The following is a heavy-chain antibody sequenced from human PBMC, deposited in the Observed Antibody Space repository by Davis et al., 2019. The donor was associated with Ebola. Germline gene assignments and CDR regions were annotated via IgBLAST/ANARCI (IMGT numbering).Heavy chain of an antibody. J-gene: IGHJ5*02. V-gene: IGHV5-10-1*01. CDR2: IDPSDSYT. CDR1: GYSFNNYW. CDR3: ARDIPSSYNWFDP. Sequence: GESLKISCKGSGYSFNNYWTSWVRQLPGKGLEWLGRIDPSDSYTNYSPSFQGHITISVDRSVSSVFLQWSSLRASDTAIYYCARDIPSSYNWFDPWGQGTQVTVSS. D-gene: IGHD2-15*01.